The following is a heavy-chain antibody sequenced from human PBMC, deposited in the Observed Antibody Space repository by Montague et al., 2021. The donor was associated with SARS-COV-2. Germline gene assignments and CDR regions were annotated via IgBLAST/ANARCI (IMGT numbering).Heavy chain of an antibody. CDR3: ARHGRFSVIVNTPRGAFDX. V-gene: IGHV4-59*08. CDR2: IYFSGST. J-gene: IGHJ3*02. CDR1: GGSISSYY. Sequence: SETLSLTCTVSGGSISSYYWSRIRQPPGKGLEWIGYIYFSGSTDYNPALKSRVTTSVDTSKNQFSLRLSSLTAADTAVYYCARHGRFSVIVNTPRGAFDXWGPGTMVTVSS. D-gene: IGHD3-22*01.